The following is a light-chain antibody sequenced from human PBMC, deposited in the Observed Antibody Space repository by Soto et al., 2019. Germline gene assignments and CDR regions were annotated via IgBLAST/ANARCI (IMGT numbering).Light chain of an antibody. Sequence: DIQMTQSPSTLSAFVGDRVTITCRASHSFSSWLAWYQQKPGKAPNLLIYDASTLQSGVPSRFSGSGSGTDFTLTISSLQTEAFATYYCQQSYSTPPTFGQGTKVDIK. CDR1: HSFSSW. V-gene: IGKV1-39*01. CDR3: QQSYSTPPT. CDR2: DAS. J-gene: IGKJ1*01.